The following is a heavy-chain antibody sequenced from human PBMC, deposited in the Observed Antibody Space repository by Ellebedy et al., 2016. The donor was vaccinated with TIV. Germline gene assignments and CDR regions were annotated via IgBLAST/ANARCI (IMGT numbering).Heavy chain of an antibody. V-gene: IGHV4-39*07. D-gene: IGHD2-8*02. CDR2: IYSGGAT. J-gene: IGHJ4*02. CDR3: VRGETYCWECLHY. Sequence: SETLSLXXAVSGGSISSSGYYWGWIRQPPGKGLEWIGSIYSGGATYYNPSLKSRVTISLQTSENQFSLSLRSVTAADTAVYYCVRGETYCWECLHYWGQGTLVTVSS. CDR1: GGSISSSGYY.